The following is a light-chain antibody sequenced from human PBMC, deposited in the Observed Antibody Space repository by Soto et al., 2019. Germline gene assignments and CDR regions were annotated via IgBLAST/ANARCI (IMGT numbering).Light chain of an antibody. CDR2: DAS. CDR1: ESVSSN. Sequence: EIVRMQSPATLSVSPGESATFSCRASESVSSNLAWHQQKPGQAPRILMYDASTRATVISARFSGSGSGTEFTLTISSLQPEDFAFCYCQQDTNCPPITFGQGTRLDIK. J-gene: IGKJ5*01. CDR3: QQDTNCPPIT. V-gene: IGKV3-15*01.